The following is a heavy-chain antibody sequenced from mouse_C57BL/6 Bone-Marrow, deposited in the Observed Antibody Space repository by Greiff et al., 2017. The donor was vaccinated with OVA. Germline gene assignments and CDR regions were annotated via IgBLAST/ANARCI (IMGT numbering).Heavy chain of an antibody. CDR1: GYTFTSYG. CDR2: IYPRSGNT. V-gene: IGHV1-81*01. CDR3: AMGFYYGSSFRYFDV. Sequence: VQLQQSGAELARPGASVKLSCKASGYTFTSYGISWVKQRTGQGLEWIGEIYPRSGNTYYNEKFKGKATLTADKSSSTAYMELRSLTSEDSAVYFCAMGFYYGSSFRYFDVWGTGTTVTVSS. J-gene: IGHJ1*03. D-gene: IGHD1-1*01.